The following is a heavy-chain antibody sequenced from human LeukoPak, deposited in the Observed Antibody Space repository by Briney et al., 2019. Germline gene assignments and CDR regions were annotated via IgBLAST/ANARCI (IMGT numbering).Heavy chain of an antibody. CDR2: ILSDGSKE. CDR3: AKSNRIAAAGVGY. CDR1: GFTFSNYG. Sequence: PGGSLRLSCAASGFTFSNYGMHWVRQAPGKGLEWVAVILSDGSKEFYKDSVKGRFTISRDNSKNTLYLQMNSLRAEDTAVYYCAKSNRIAAAGVGYWGQGTLVTVSS. D-gene: IGHD6-13*01. J-gene: IGHJ4*02. V-gene: IGHV3-33*06.